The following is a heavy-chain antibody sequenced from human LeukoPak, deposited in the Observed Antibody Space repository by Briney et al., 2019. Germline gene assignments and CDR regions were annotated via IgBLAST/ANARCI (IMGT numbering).Heavy chain of an antibody. J-gene: IGHJ4*02. Sequence: SVKVSCKASGGTFSSYAISWVRQAPGQGLEWMGGIIPIFGTANYAQKFQGRVTMTEDTSTDTAYMELSSLRSEDTAVYYCATAREDSSGYYWVYLFAYWGQGTLVTVSS. CDR3: ATAREDSSGYYWVYLFAY. CDR2: IIPIFGTA. D-gene: IGHD3-22*01. CDR1: GGTFSSYA. V-gene: IGHV1-69*06.